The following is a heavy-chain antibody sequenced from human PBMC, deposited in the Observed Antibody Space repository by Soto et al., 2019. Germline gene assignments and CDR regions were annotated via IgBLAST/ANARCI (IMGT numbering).Heavy chain of an antibody. D-gene: IGHD1-26*01. CDR3: ARVVGATMTTPRFDY. V-gene: IGHV3-30*03. J-gene: IGHJ4*02. Sequence: QVQLVESGGGVVQPGTSLRLSCAASGFTFNNYGVHWVRQAPGKGLEWMAFISYDGNNQYYADSVKGRFTISRDNSKNTLYLQMNSLRTEDTAIYFCARVVGATMTTPRFDYWGQGTLVTVSS. CDR1: GFTFNNYG. CDR2: ISYDGNNQ.